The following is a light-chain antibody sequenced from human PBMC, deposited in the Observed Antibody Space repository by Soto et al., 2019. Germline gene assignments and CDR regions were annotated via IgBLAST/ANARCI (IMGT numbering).Light chain of an antibody. CDR1: QSVSSSY. Sequence: EIVLTQSPGTLSLSPGERATVSCRASQSVSSSYLAWYQQKPGHATRLLMYGASSRATGIPDRFSGSGSGTDFTLTISRLEPEDFAVYYCQQYGSSPLTFGGGTKVDIK. V-gene: IGKV3-20*01. CDR2: GAS. CDR3: QQYGSSPLT. J-gene: IGKJ4*01.